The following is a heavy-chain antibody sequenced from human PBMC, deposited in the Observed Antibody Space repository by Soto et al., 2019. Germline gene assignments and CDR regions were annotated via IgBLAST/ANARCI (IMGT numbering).Heavy chain of an antibody. CDR2: IGSSGAGT. Sequence: DVQLLESGGGLVQPGGSLRLSCAASGFTFSSYAMDWVRQAPGRGLEWVSDIGSSGAGTYYADAVKGRFTISRDNSKNTLYLQMSSLRAEDTAIYYCAKGTTSSVAARPSGWYFDLWGRGTLVTVSS. J-gene: IGHJ2*01. CDR1: GFTFSSYA. D-gene: IGHD6-6*01. V-gene: IGHV3-23*01. CDR3: AKGTTSSVAARPSGWYFDL.